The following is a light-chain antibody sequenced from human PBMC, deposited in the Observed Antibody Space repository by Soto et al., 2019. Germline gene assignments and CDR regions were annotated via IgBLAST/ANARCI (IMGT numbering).Light chain of an antibody. CDR2: AAS. CDR3: QRYNSALQFT. J-gene: IGKJ3*01. V-gene: IGKV1-27*01. CDR1: QDISNY. Sequence: GARVTITCRASQDISNYLAWYQQKPGKAPNVLISAASTLQPGVPSRFSGSGSGTDFTLTISSLQSEDVATYYCQRYNSALQFTFGPGTKVDIK.